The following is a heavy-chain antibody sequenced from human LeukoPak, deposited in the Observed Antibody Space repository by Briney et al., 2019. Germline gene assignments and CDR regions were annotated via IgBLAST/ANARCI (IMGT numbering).Heavy chain of an antibody. Sequence: SETLSLTCTISGGSISSYSWSWIRQPPGKGLEWIGHIYYSGSTSYNPSLKSRVTISVDTSKNQFSLKLSSVTAADTAVYYCARGPYYYDSSGYYYSYWGQGTLVTVSS. CDR3: ARGPYYYDSSGYYYSY. D-gene: IGHD3-22*01. V-gene: IGHV4-59*01. CDR1: GGSISSYS. CDR2: IYYSGST. J-gene: IGHJ4*02.